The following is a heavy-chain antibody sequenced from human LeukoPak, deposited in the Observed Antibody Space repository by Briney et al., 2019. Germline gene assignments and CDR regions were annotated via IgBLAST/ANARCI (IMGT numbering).Heavy chain of an antibody. D-gene: IGHD3-22*01. J-gene: IGHJ4*02. V-gene: IGHV3-23*01. CDR2: IIGSSGST. CDR3: ARVESSGYYNY. Sequence: GGSLRLSCVASGFSFNNYAMNWVRQAPGKGLEWVSLIIGSSGSTFYADSVKGRFTISRDNSKNTLYLQMNSLRAEDTAVYYCARVESSGYYNYWGQGTLVTVSS. CDR1: GFSFNNYA.